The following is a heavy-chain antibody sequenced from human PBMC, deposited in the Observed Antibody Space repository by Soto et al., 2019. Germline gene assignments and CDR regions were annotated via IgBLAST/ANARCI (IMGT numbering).Heavy chain of an antibody. Sequence: QVQLLQSGAEVKRPGSSVKVSCKASGGTFSSYAISWVRQAPGQGLEWMGGIIPIFGTANYAQKFQGRVTITADESTSTAYMELSSLRSEDTAVYYCNIRITMIVVAPAGGMDVWGQGTTVTVSS. CDR1: GGTFSSYA. J-gene: IGHJ6*02. CDR3: NIRITMIVVAPAGGMDV. V-gene: IGHV1-69*01. D-gene: IGHD3-22*01. CDR2: IIPIFGTA.